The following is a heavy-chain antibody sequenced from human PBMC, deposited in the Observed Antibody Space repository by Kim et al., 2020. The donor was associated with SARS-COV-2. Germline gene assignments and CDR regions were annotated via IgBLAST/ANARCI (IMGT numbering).Heavy chain of an antibody. CDR2: IYYSGST. D-gene: IGHD6-19*01. CDR1: GGSVSSGSYY. Sequence: SETLSLTCTVSGGSVSSGSYYWSWIRQPPGKGLEWIGYIYYSGSTNYNPSLKSRVTISVDTSKNQFSLKLSSVTAADTAVYYCARGSIAVAGPYFDYWGQGTLVTVSS. CDR3: ARGSIAVAGPYFDY. V-gene: IGHV4-61*01. J-gene: IGHJ4*02.